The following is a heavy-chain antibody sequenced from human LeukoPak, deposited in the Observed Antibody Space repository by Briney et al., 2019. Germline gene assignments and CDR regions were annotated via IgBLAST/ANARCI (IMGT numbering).Heavy chain of an antibody. Sequence: ASVKVSCKASGYTFTSYDINWVRQATGQGLEWMGWMNPNSGNTGYAQKFQGRVTMTKNTSISTAYMELSSLRSEDTAVYYCARVLYDSSGYYSRQIDYWGQGTLITVSS. CDR2: MNPNSGNT. CDR1: GYTFTSYD. D-gene: IGHD3-22*01. V-gene: IGHV1-8*01. J-gene: IGHJ4*02. CDR3: ARVLYDSSGYYSRQIDY.